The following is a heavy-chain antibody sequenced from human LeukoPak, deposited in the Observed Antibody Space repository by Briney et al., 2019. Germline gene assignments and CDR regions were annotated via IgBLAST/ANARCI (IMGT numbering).Heavy chain of an antibody. CDR3: AKASTRGKIRYFDWLLDY. D-gene: IGHD3-9*01. CDR2: IRYDGSNK. V-gene: IGHV3-30*02. Sequence: PGGSLRLSCAASGFTFSSYGMSWVRQAPGKGLEWVAFIRYDGSNKYYADSVKGRFTISRDNSKNTLYLQMNSLRAEDTAVYYCAKASTRGKIRYFDWLLDYWGQGTLVTVSS. J-gene: IGHJ4*02. CDR1: GFTFSSYG.